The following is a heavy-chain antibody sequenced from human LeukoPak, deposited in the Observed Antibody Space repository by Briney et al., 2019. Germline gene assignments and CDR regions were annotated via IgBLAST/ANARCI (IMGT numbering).Heavy chain of an antibody. D-gene: IGHD5-18*01. Sequence: ASVKVSCKASGGTFSSYAISWVRQAPGEGLEWMGRIIPIFGTANYAQKFQGRVTITTDESTSTAYMELSSPRSEDTAVYYCARGGYSYGYGSPFDYWGQGTLVTVSS. CDR3: ARGGYSYGYGSPFDY. V-gene: IGHV1-69*05. J-gene: IGHJ4*02. CDR2: IIPIFGTA. CDR1: GGTFSSYA.